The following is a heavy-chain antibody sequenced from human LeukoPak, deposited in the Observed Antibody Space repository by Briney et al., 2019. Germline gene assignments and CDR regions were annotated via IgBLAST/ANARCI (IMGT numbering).Heavy chain of an antibody. CDR2: IIPILGIA. Sequence: SVKVSCKASGGTFSSYAISWVRQAPGQGLEWMGRIIPILGIANYAQKFQGRVTITAEKSTSTAYMELSSLRSEDTAVYYCARDVEMATIYYFDYWGQGTLVTVSP. CDR1: GGTFSSYA. V-gene: IGHV1-69*04. CDR3: ARDVEMATIYYFDY. J-gene: IGHJ4*02. D-gene: IGHD5-24*01.